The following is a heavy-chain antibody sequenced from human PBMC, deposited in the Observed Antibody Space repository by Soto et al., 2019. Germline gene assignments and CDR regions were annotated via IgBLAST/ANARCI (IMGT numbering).Heavy chain of an antibody. CDR1: GFTFSSYA. V-gene: IGHV3-30-3*01. CDR3: AREGYSSGRGGLDY. CDR2: ISYDGSNK. Sequence: GGSLRLSCAASGFTFSSYAMHWVRQAPGKGLEWVAVISYDGSNKYYADSVKGRFTISRDNSKNTLYLQMNSLRAEDTAVYYCAREGYSSGRGGLDYWGQGTLVTVSS. D-gene: IGHD6-19*01. J-gene: IGHJ4*02.